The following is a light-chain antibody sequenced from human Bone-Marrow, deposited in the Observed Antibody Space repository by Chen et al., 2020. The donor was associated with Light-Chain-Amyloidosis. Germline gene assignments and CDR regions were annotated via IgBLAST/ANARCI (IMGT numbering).Light chain of an antibody. CDR3: SSYTITNTLV. V-gene: IGLV2-14*01. J-gene: IGLJ1*01. CDR2: EVT. CDR1: SSDVGGDNH. Sequence: QSALTQPASVSGSRGPSIPISCTGTSSDVGGDNHVSWYQQHTDKAPKLMIYEVTNRPSWVPDRFSGSKSDNTASLTISGLQTEDEADYFCSSYTITNTLVFGSGTRVTVL.